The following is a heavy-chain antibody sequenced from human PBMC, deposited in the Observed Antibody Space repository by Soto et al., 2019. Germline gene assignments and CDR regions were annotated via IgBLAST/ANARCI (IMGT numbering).Heavy chain of an antibody. D-gene: IGHD6-19*01. CDR1: GFTFSSYG. V-gene: IGHV3-33*01. CDR3: AREGYSSGWYVRY. Sequence: QVQLVESGGGVVQPGRSLRLSCAASGFTFSSYGMHWVRQAPGKGLEWVAVIWYDGSNKYYADSVKGRFTISRDNSKNTLYLQMTSLRAEDTAVYYCAREGYSSGWYVRYWGKGTLVTVSS. CDR2: IWYDGSNK. J-gene: IGHJ4*02.